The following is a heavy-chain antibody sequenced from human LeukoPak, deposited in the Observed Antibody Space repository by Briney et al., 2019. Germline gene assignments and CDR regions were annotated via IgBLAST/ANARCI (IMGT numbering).Heavy chain of an antibody. CDR1: GFTFSSYS. D-gene: IGHD1-1*01. CDR3: ARDVQNDY. CDR2: ISSNSSYI. J-gene: IGHJ4*02. V-gene: IGHV3-21*01. Sequence: GGSLRLSCAASGFTFSSYSMNWVRQAPGKRLEWVSSISSNSSYIYYADSVKGRFTISRDNDKNSLYLQMNSLRAEDTAVYSCARDVQNDYWGQGTLVTVSS.